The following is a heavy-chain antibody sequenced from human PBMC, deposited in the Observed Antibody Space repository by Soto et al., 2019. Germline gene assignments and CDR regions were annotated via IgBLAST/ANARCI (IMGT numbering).Heavy chain of an antibody. CDR3: ARGGTGSMDY. J-gene: IGHJ4*02. D-gene: IGHD1-26*01. Sequence: LSLTCAVSGGSISSTNWWTWVRQPPGKGLDWIGEIYHSGSANYNPSLKSRLTISVDKSKNQFSLMLSSVIAADTAVYYCARGGTGSMDYWGQGILVTVSS. CDR2: IYHSGSA. CDR1: GGSISSTNW. V-gene: IGHV4-4*02.